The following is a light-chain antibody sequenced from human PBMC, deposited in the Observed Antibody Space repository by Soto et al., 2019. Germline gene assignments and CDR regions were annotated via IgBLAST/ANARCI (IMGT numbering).Light chain of an antibody. Sequence: EIVMTQSPVTRSVSPGESATLCFRASERISNNLAWYQQKPGQAPRLLMYSASTRATGIPARFIGSGSGTEFTLTISSLKSDDFAVYYCQQYKNWPLFGQGTRLEIK. J-gene: IGKJ5*01. CDR3: QQYKNWPL. CDR1: ERISNN. CDR2: SAS. V-gene: IGKV3D-15*01.